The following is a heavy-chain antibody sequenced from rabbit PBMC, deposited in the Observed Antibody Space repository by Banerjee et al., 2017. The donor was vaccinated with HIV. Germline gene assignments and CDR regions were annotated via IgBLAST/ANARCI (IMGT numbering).Heavy chain of an antibody. Sequence: QSLEESGGDLVKPGASLTLTCTASGFSFSSSYYMCWVRQAPGKGLEWIACIYAGSSGTTYYAPWAKGRFTISKTSSTTVTLQRTSLTAADTATYFCARGGGAGGYVSLWGQGTLVTVS. D-gene: IGHD1-1*01. CDR3: ARGGGAGGYVSL. CDR1: GFSFSSSYY. J-gene: IGHJ6*01. CDR2: IYAGSSGTT. V-gene: IGHV1S40*01.